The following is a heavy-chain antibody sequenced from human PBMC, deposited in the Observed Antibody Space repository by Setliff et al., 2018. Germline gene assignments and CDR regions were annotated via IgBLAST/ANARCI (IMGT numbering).Heavy chain of an antibody. CDR3: VRGQGPRTVVAIPFDH. V-gene: IGHV1-18*01. J-gene: IGHJ4*02. D-gene: IGHD3-22*01. CDR1: GYTFAKYG. CDR2: ISAYNGNT. Sequence: GASVKVSCKAFGYTFAKYGTSWVRQAPGQGLEWMGWISAYNGNTKQAQKFQGRVTMTTDTSTSTAYMELTRLTTDDTALYYCVRGQGPRTVVAIPFDHWGQGTLVTVSS.